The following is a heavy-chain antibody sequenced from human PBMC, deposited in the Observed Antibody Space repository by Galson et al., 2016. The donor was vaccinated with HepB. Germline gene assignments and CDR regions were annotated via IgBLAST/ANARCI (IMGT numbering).Heavy chain of an antibody. Sequence: SVKVSCKASGGPFSSYAFSWVRQAPGQGLEWMGGIIPTFGTANYAQKFQGRVTITADKSTKTVYMQLSSLRSEDTAVYYCTRDPGAGRGSESYWDWGQGTLVTVSS. V-gene: IGHV1-69*06. CDR2: IIPTFGTA. CDR3: TRDPGAGRGSESYWD. CDR1: GGPFSSYA. D-gene: IGHD3-10*01. J-gene: IGHJ4*01.